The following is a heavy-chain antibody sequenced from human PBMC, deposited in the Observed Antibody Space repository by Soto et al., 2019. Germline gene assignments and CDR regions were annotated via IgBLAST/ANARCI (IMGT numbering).Heavy chain of an antibody. D-gene: IGHD3-3*01. CDR3: AKSRVVIESNWFDP. J-gene: IGHJ5*02. CDR2: ISGSGGST. V-gene: IGHV3-23*01. Sequence: QSGGSLRLSCAASGFTFSSYAMSWVRQAPGKGLEWVSAISGSGGSTYYADSVKGRFTISRDNSKNTLYLQMNSLRAEDTAVYYCAKSRVVIESNWFDPWGQGTLVTVSS. CDR1: GFTFSSYA.